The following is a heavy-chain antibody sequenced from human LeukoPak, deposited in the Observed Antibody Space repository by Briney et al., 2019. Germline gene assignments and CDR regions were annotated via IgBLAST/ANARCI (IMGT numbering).Heavy chain of an antibody. D-gene: IGHD2-21*02. CDR1: GITFSSYA. J-gene: IGHJ4*02. CDR2: ISGSGGST. V-gene: IGHV3-23*01. CDR3: ATPGRVTADY. Sequence: GGSLRLSCAASGITFSSYAMNWVRQAPGKGLEWVSVISGSGGSTYYADSVKGRFTISRDNSKNTLYLQMDSLKAEDTAVYYCATPGRVTADYWGQGTLVTVSS.